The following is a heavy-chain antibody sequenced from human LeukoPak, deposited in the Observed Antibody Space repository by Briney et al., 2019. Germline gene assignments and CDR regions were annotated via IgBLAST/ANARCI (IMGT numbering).Heavy chain of an antibody. CDR3: ARAWHYYGSGSAIHAFDI. D-gene: IGHD3-10*01. CDR2: ISSSSRSPI. CDR1: GFTFSSYS. J-gene: IGHJ3*02. V-gene: IGHV3-48*01. Sequence: PGGSLRLSCAASGFTFSSYSMNWVRQAPGKGLEWVSYISSSSRSPIYYADSVKGRFTISRDNAKNSLYLQMDNLRAEDTAVYYCARAWHYYGSGSAIHAFDIWGQGTMVTVSS.